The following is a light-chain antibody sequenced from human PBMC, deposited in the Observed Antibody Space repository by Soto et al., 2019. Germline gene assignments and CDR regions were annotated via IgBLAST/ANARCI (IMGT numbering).Light chain of an antibody. J-gene: IGKJ1*01. CDR3: QQYNNWPPT. V-gene: IGKV3D-15*01. CDR1: QRVSGN. Sequence: EIVMTQSPAILSVSPGERATLSWRASQRVSGNLAWYQQKRGQAPRLLIYGASTRASGIPARFSGSGSGTEFTLTISSLQSEDFAVYYCQQYNNWPPTFGQGTKVEIK. CDR2: GAS.